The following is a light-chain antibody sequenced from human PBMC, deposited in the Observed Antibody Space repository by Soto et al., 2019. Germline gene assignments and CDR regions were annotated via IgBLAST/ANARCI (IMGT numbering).Light chain of an antibody. Sequence: QSVLTQPPSVSGAPGQRVTISCTGSNSNIGAGYDVHWYQQLPGTAPKLLIYANSNRPSGVPDRFSVSKSGTSASLAITGRKSEDEADYYCKSYDRSLSARVFGGGTKLNVL. CDR1: NSNIGAGYD. CDR2: ANS. V-gene: IGLV1-40*01. CDR3: KSYDRSLSARV. J-gene: IGLJ3*02.